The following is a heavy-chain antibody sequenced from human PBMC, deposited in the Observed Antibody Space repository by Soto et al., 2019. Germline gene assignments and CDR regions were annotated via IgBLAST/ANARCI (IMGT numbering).Heavy chain of an antibody. D-gene: IGHD4-17*01. CDR2: IYYSGST. CDR1: GGSISTGGYY. Sequence: QVQLQESGPGLVKPSQTLSLTCTVSGGSISTGGYYGTWIRQHPGKGLEWIGYIYYSGSTYYNPSLKSRVTISVDTSKNQFSLKLSSVTAADTAVYYCARGLSVTLFDNWGQGTLVTGSS. V-gene: IGHV4-31*03. J-gene: IGHJ4*02. CDR3: ARGLSVTLFDN.